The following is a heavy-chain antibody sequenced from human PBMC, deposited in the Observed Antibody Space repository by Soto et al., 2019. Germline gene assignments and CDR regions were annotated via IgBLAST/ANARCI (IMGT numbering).Heavy chain of an antibody. Sequence: ASVKVSCKASGYTFTDYYIHWVRQAPGQGLEWMGWINPNSGATNYAQKFQGWVTMTRDTSISTAYMELSRLRSDDTAVYYCARSSSKRGSYLLFDIWGQGTMVTVSS. CDR3: ARSSSKRGSYLLFDI. J-gene: IGHJ3*02. CDR1: GYTFTDYY. D-gene: IGHD1-26*01. V-gene: IGHV1-2*04. CDR2: INPNSGAT.